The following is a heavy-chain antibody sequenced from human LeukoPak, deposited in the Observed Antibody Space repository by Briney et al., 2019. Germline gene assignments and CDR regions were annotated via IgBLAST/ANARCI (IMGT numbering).Heavy chain of an antibody. D-gene: IGHD4-23*01. V-gene: IGHV4-39*01. CDR2: IYYNGSP. CDR3: ARLPGYGGNIDY. Sequence: SETLSLTCTVSGGSISRGAYYWGWIRQPPGKGLELIASIYYNGSPYYSPSLKSRVTISADTSKNQFSLKLNSVTAADTAVYYCARLPGYGGNIDYWGQGTLVTVSS. J-gene: IGHJ4*02. CDR1: GGSISRGAYY.